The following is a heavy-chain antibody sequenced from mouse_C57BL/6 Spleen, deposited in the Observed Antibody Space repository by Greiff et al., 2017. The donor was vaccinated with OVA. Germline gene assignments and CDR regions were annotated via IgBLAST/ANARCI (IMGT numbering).Heavy chain of an antibody. D-gene: IGHD2-1*01. CDR2: IHPNSGST. CDR3: SYGNYHYYAMDY. V-gene: IGHV1-64*01. CDR1: GYTFTSYW. Sequence: QVQLQQPGAELVKPGASVKLSCKASGYTFTSYWMHWVKQRPGQGLEWIGMIHPNSGSTNYNEKFKSKATLTVDKSSSTAYMQLSSLTSEDSAVYYCSYGNYHYYAMDYWGQGTSVTVSS. J-gene: IGHJ4*01.